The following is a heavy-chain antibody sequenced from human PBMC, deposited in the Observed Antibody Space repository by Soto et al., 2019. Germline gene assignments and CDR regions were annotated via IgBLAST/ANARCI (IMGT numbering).Heavy chain of an antibody. CDR1: GYTFTGYY. V-gene: IGHV1-2*04. CDR2: INPNSGGT. CDR3: ARDLSEYSSSSVYYYYGMDV. Sequence: ASVNVSCKASGYTFTGYYMHWVRQAPGQGLEWMGWINPNSGGTNYAQKFQGWVTMTRDTSISTAYMELSRLRSDDTAVYYCARDLSEYSSSSVYYYYGMDVWGQGTTVTVSS. J-gene: IGHJ6*02. D-gene: IGHD6-6*01.